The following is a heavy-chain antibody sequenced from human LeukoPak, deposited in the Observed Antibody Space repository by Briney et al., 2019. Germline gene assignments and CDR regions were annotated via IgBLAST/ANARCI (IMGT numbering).Heavy chain of an antibody. CDR1: GYTFTSYD. V-gene: IGHV1-8*03. D-gene: IGHD1-26*01. CDR2: MNPNSGNT. Sequence: ASVKVSCKASGYTFTSYDINWVRQATGQGLEWMGWMNPNSGNTGYAQKFQGRVTITRNTSISTAYMELSSLRSEDTAVYYCARGGSYGRGYYYYYYMDVWGKGTTVTVSS. J-gene: IGHJ6*03. CDR3: ARGGSYGRGYYYYYYMDV.